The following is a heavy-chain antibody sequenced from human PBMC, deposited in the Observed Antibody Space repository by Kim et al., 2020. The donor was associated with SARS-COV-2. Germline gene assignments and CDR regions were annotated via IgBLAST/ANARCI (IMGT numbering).Heavy chain of an antibody. Sequence: SETLSLTCAVSGGSISSSNWWSWVRQPPGKGLEWIGEIYHSGSTNYNPSLKSRVTISVDKSKNQFPLKLSSVTAADTAVYYCARDFQDYYDSSGSYNWFDPWGQGTLVTVSS. CDR3: ARDFQDYYDSSGSYNWFDP. V-gene: IGHV4-4*02. CDR1: GGSISSSNW. J-gene: IGHJ5*02. D-gene: IGHD3-22*01. CDR2: IYHSGST.